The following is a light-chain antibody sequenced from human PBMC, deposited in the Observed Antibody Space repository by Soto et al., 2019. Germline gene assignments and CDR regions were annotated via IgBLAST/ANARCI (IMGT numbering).Light chain of an antibody. CDR3: QQSYSTLIT. Sequence: DIQMTQSPSSLSASVGARVTITCRASQSISSYLNWYQQKPGEARKLLIDAASSLQSGVPSRFSGSGSGTDFTLTTSSLQPEDFATYYCQQSYSTLITFGQGTRLEIK. CDR2: AAS. CDR1: QSISSY. V-gene: IGKV1-39*01. J-gene: IGKJ5*01.